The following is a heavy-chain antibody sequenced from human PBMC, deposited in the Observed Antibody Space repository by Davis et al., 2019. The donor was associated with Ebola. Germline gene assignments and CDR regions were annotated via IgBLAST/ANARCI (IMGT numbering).Heavy chain of an antibody. CDR2: INPDGGGT. CDR3: ARTTTDFGVAGSPHDAFDF. Sequence: ASVKVSCKASGYTFTKYYMHWVRQAPGQGLEWMGIINPDGGGTNYAPKFRDGVAMTTDTSTSTIYMELTSLRSDDTAVYYCARTTTDFGVAGSPHDAFDFWGQGTTVTISS. CDR1: GYTFTKYY. D-gene: IGHD3-3*01. J-gene: IGHJ3*01. V-gene: IGHV1-46*01.